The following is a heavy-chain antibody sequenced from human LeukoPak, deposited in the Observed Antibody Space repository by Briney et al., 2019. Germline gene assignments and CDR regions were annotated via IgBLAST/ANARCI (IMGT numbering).Heavy chain of an antibody. CDR2: ISGSGGNT. CDR1: GFTFSSYA. V-gene: IGHV3-23*01. CDR3: AEPPPDNYYYYSGMDV. J-gene: IGHJ6*02. Sequence: PGGSLRLSCAASGFTFSSYAMSWVRQAPGKGLEWVSGISGSGGNTYYADSVKGRFTISRDNSENTVYLQMNSLRAEDTAVYYCAEPPPDNYYYYSGMDVWGQGTTVTVSS.